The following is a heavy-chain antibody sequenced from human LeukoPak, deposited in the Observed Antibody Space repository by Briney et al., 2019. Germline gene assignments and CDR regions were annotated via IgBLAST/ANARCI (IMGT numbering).Heavy chain of an antibody. J-gene: IGHJ4*02. V-gene: IGHV3-30*02. Sequence: GGSLRLSCAASGFTFSSYGMHWVRQAPGKGLEWVAFIRYDGSNKYYADSVKGRFTISRDNSQNTVYLQMNSLRAEDTAVYYCAKDAQRGFDYSNSLEYWGQGTLVTVSS. CDR3: AKDAQRGFDYSNSLEY. CDR2: IRYDGSNK. CDR1: GFTFSSYG. D-gene: IGHD4-11*01.